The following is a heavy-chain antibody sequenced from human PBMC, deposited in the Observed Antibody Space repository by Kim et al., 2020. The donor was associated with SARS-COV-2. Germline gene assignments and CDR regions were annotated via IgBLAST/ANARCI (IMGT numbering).Heavy chain of an antibody. CDR1: GYTFTGYY. V-gene: IGHV1-2*06. CDR2: INPNSGGT. Sequence: ASVKVSCKASGYTFTGYYMHWVRQAPGQGLEWMGRINPNSGGTNYAQKFQGRVTMTRDTSISTAYMELSRLTSDDTALYYCARGYQLHTYGMEVWGQGTTVTVSS. CDR3: ARGYQLHTYGMEV. J-gene: IGHJ6*02. D-gene: IGHD2-2*01.